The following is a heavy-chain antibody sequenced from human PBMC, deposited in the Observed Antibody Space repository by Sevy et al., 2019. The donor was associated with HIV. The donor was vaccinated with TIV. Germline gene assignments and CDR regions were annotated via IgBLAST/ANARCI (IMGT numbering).Heavy chain of an antibody. D-gene: IGHD6-19*01. J-gene: IGHJ4*02. CDR3: AKDTSGWYDALDQ. CDR1: GFTFGYFA. V-gene: IGHV3-23*01. CDR2: ISPNGATS. Sequence: GGSLRLSCEVSGFTFGYFAMSWVRQAPVKGLEWVSDISPNGATSHYAASVRGRFTISRDNSKNRMYLQMSSLRAEDTAQYYCAKDTSGWYDALDQWGQGTLVTVSS.